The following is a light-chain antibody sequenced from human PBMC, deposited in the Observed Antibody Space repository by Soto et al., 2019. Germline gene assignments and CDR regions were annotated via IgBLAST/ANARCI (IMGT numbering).Light chain of an antibody. Sequence: EIVLTQSPGTLSLSPGERATLSCRASQSVSSSYLAWYQQKPGQAPRLLIYGASSRATGIPDRFSGSGSGTDFTLTISRLEPEDVAVYYCQQYGSSPPYTFGQGNKLDIK. CDR3: QQYGSSPPYT. CDR1: QSVSSSY. CDR2: GAS. V-gene: IGKV3-20*01. J-gene: IGKJ2*01.